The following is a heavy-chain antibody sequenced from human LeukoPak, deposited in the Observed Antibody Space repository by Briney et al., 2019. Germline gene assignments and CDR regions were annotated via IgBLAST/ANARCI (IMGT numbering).Heavy chain of an antibody. D-gene: IGHD3-22*01. CDR2: IKSKTDGGTT. J-gene: IGHJ4*02. Sequence: KPGGSLRLSCAASGFTFSNAWMNWVRQAPGKGLEWVGRIKSKTDGGTTDYAAPVKGRFTISRDDSKNTLYLQMNSLKTEDTAVYYCTTDVLNSSGYYYKNFDYWGQGTLVTVSS. V-gene: IGHV3-15*07. CDR1: GFTFSNAW. CDR3: TTDVLNSSGYYYKNFDY.